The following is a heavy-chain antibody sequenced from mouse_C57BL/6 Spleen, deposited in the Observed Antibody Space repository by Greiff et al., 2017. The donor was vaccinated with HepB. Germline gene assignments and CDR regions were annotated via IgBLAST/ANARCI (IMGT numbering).Heavy chain of an antibody. Sequence: QVQLQQPGAELVMPGASVKLSCKASGYTFTSYWMHWVKQRPGQGLEWIGEIDPSDSYTNYNQKFKGKSTLTVDKSSSTAYMQLSSLTSEDSAVYYCARRDYGNYEDYAMDYWGQGTSVTVSS. J-gene: IGHJ4*01. V-gene: IGHV1-69*01. CDR1: GYTFTSYW. CDR2: IDPSDSYT. CDR3: ARRDYGNYEDYAMDY. D-gene: IGHD2-1*01.